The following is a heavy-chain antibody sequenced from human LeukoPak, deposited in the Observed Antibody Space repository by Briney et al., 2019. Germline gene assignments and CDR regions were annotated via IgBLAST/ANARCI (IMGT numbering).Heavy chain of an antibody. CDR1: GGSISSGSYY. D-gene: IGHD2-2*01. CDR3: ARVPTWDVVPAALRVGYAFDI. CDR2: IYTSGST. V-gene: IGHV4-61*02. Sequence: SETLSLTCTVSGGSISSGSYYWSWIRQPAGKGLEWIGRIYTSGSTNYNPSLKSRVTISVDTSKNQFSLKLSSVTAADTAVYYCARVPTWDVVPAALRVGYAFDIWGQGTMVTVSS. J-gene: IGHJ3*02.